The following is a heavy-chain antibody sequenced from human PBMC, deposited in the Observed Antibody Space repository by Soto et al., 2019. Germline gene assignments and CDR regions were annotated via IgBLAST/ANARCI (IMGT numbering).Heavy chain of an antibody. J-gene: IGHJ6*03. CDR2: IYYSGST. CDR3: ARGPNERITIFGVVTYMDV. CDR1: GGSISSGGYY. D-gene: IGHD3-3*01. Sequence: QVQLQESGPGLVKPSQTLSLTCTVSGGSISSGGYYWSWIRQHPGKGLEWIGYIYYSGSTYYNPSLKSRVTIAVDTSKNQFSLKLSSVTAADTAVYYCARGPNERITIFGVVTYMDVWGKGTTVTVSS. V-gene: IGHV4-31*03.